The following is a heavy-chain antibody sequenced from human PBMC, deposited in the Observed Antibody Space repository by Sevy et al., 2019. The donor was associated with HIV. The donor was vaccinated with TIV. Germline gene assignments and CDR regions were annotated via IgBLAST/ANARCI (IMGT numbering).Heavy chain of an antibody. CDR3: TTVAQFTAFDI. CDR2: IKSITDGGKT. Sequence: GGSLRLSCAASGFTFSNAWMSWVRQAPGKGLEWVGRIKSITDGGKTDYAAPVKGRFTISRDDSKNTLYLQMNSLKTEDTAVYYCTTVAQFTAFDIWGQGTMVTVSS. V-gene: IGHV3-15*01. CDR1: GFTFSNAW. J-gene: IGHJ3*02.